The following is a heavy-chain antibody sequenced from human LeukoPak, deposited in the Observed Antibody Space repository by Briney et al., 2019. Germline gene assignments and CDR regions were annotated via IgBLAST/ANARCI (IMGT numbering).Heavy chain of an antibody. J-gene: IGHJ4*02. D-gene: IGHD2-2*01. V-gene: IGHV1-2*02. CDR3: ARANPLYCSSTTCLFDY. Sequence: GASVKVSCKASGYTFTGYYMHWVRQAPGQGFEWMGWINPNSGDTNYAQKFQGGVTMTRDTSISTAHMELSRLRSDDTAVYYCARANPLYCSSTTCLFDYWGQGTLVTVSS. CDR2: INPNSGDT. CDR1: GYTFTGYY.